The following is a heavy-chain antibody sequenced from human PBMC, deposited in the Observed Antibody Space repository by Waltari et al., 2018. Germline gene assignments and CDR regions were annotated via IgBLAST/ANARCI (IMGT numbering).Heavy chain of an antibody. D-gene: IGHD3-10*01. CDR1: GGSLRRYY. CDR2: VYYGGST. CDR3: AGSYLKFEP. V-gene: IGHV4-59*04. Sequence: QLQLQESGPGVVSVSATLYLTCTVSGGSLRRYYWGWLRKPPGTPLEWRGHVYYGGSTIYNPSLKRRVTMSVDMSTNQFSLRLTSVTAADTATYYCAGSYLKFEPWGPGTLVTVSS. J-gene: IGHJ5*02.